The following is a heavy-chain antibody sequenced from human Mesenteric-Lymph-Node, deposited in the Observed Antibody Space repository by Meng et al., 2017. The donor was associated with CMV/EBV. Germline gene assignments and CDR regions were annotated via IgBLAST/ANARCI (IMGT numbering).Heavy chain of an antibody. V-gene: IGHV4-34*01. CDR1: GGSVSSGSYY. Sequence: SETLSLTCSVSGGSVSSGSYYWSWIRQPPGKGLEWIGEINHSGSTNYNPSLKSRVTISVDTSKNQFSLKLSSVTAADTAVYYCARGPHTNDYSNYYYYYYGMDVWGQGTTVTVSS. CDR2: INHSGST. D-gene: IGHD4-11*01. J-gene: IGHJ6*02. CDR3: ARGPHTNDYSNYYYYYYGMDV.